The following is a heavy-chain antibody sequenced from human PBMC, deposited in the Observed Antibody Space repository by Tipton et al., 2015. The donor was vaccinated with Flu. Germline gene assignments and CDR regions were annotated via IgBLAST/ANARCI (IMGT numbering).Heavy chain of an antibody. J-gene: IGHJ5*02. CDR2: IYNSGVT. D-gene: IGHD2-15*01. CDR1: GGSISSEDFY. Sequence: TLSLTCTVSGGSISSEDFYWSWIRQHPGRGLEWIGYIYNSGVTYYKPSLSSRVVISLDTSKNQFYLRLSSVTAADTAVYYCARAPGRPCSANACPNWFDPCGQGTLVTVSS. CDR3: ARAPGRPCSANACPNWFDP. V-gene: IGHV4-31*03.